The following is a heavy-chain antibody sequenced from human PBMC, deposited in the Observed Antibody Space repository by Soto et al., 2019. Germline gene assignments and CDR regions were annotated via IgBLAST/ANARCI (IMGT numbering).Heavy chain of an antibody. CDR1: GGTFSSYT. J-gene: IGHJ3*02. V-gene: IGHV1-69*02. Sequence: ASVKVSCKASGGTFSSYTISWVRQAPGQGLEWMGRIIPILGITNYAQKFQGRVTITADKSTSTAYMELSSLRSEDTAVYYCARAFVSDVANDAFDILGLEAMLTISS. CDR2: IIPILGIT. CDR3: ARAFVSDVANDAFDI. D-gene: IGHD2-15*01.